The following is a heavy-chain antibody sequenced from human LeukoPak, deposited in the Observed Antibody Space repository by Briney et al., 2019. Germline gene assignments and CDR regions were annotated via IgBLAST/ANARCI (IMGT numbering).Heavy chain of an antibody. D-gene: IGHD5-18*01. J-gene: IGHJ4*02. Sequence: GGSLRLSCAASGFTFSSYAMSWVRQAPGKGLEWDSAISGSGGSTYYADSVKGRFTISRDNSKNTLYLQMDSLRAEDTAVYHCAKVVGYSYGFLDYRGQGTLVTVSS. CDR2: ISGSGGST. CDR1: GFTFSSYA. V-gene: IGHV3-23*01. CDR3: AKVVGYSYGFLDY.